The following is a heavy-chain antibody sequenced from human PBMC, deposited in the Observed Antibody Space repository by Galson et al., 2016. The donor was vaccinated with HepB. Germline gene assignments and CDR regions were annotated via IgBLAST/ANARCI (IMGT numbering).Heavy chain of an antibody. CDR2: ITGSGATT. J-gene: IGHJ4*02. D-gene: IGHD3-10*01. V-gene: IGHV3-23*01. CDR3: ARDVGWSSFDN. CDR1: GFSFSTSG. Sequence: SLRLSCAASGFSFSTSGMSWVRQTPGRGLEWVSGITGSGATTHYADSVKGRFTMSRDNSKNTLYLDMNKLRAGDTAVYYCARDVGWSSFDNWGRGTLVTVS.